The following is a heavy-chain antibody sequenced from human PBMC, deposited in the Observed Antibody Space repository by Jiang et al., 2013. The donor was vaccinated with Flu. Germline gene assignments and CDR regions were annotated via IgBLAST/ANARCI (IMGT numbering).Heavy chain of an antibody. J-gene: IGHJ4*02. CDR2: INPGNDNS. Sequence: EVKRPGASVKVSCKTSGYSFTTSALHWVRQAPGQSLEWMGWINPGNDNSKNSQKFQGRVTLSKDTSATTVFMELSSLGSEDTAVYYCARGGGYSGYAYDNWGQGTLVTVTS. V-gene: IGHV1-3*01. CDR1: GYSFTTSA. D-gene: IGHD1-26*01. CDR3: ARGGGYSGYAYDN.